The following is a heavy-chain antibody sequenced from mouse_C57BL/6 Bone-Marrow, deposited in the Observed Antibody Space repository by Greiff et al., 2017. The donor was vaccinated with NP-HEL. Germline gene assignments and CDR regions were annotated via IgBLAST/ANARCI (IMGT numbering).Heavy chain of an antibody. D-gene: IGHD4-1*01. J-gene: IGHJ3*01. Sequence: EVQLVESGGGLVKPGGSLKLSCAASGFTFSSYAMSWVRQTPEKRLEWVATISDGGSYPYYPDNVKGRSTIPRDNARNNRYLQMSHLKSEDTAMYYCTKGFNWAWFAYWGQGNLVTVSA. CDR2: ISDGGSYP. CDR1: GFTFSSYA. CDR3: TKGFNWAWFAY. V-gene: IGHV5-4*01.